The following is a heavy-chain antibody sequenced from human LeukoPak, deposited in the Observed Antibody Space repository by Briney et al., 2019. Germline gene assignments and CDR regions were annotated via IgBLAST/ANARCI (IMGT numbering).Heavy chain of an antibody. Sequence: GGSLRLSCAASGFTFSSYAMSWVRQAPGKGLEWVSAISGSGGSTYYADSVKGRFTISRDNSKNTLYLQMDSLRAEDTAVYYCAKDSPQYSGYDWLGYWGQGTLVTVSS. J-gene: IGHJ4*02. V-gene: IGHV3-23*01. CDR2: ISGSGGST. CDR3: AKDSPQYSGYDWLGY. CDR1: GFTFSSYA. D-gene: IGHD5-12*01.